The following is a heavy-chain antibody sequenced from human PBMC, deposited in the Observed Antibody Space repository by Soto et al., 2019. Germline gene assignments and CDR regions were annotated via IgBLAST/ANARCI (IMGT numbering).Heavy chain of an antibody. CDR1: GYTFYSHS. V-gene: IGHV1-18*01. CDR2: ISADNGNT. CDR3: ARGIQQDYYYGMDV. J-gene: IGHJ6*02. Sequence: QAQLVQSGAEVKKPGASVKVSCKASGYTFYSHSISWVRQAPGQGLEWMGRISADNGNTKYAQKFRGRVTMATDTSTSTVYMELRNLRSDDTAVYYCARGIQQDYYYGMDVWDQGTTVTVSS. D-gene: IGHD1-1*01.